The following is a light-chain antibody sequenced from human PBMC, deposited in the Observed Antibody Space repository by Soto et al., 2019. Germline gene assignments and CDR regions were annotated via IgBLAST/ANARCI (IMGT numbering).Light chain of an antibody. CDR2: AVS. Sequence: ERVMTQSPVIVSVSPGERATLSCRASESISDTLAWYQQKPGQAPRILIYAVSSRATGIPDRFSGSGSGTDFSLTISRLEPEDFAVYYCHQYDTSPRTFGQGTKVDIK. J-gene: IGKJ1*01. CDR1: ESISDT. V-gene: IGKV3-20*01. CDR3: HQYDTSPRT.